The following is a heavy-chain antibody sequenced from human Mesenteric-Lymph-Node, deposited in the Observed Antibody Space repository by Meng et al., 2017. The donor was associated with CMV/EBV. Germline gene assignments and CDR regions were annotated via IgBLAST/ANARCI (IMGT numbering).Heavy chain of an antibody. V-gene: IGHV3-11*04. D-gene: IGHD1-26*01. CDR2: INPGGGTR. CDR1: GFTFSDYY. CDR3: ARNSGSYVRAFDI. J-gene: IGHJ3*02. Sequence: GESLKISCVVSGFTFSDYYMSWVRQAPGKGLECISYINPGGGTRFYADSVKGRFTISRDNAKNSLYLQMNSLRAEDTAVFYCARNSGSYVRAFDIWGQGTMVTVSS.